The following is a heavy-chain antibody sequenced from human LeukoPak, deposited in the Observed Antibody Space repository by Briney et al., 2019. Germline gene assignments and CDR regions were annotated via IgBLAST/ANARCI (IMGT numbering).Heavy chain of an antibody. CDR1: GYTFTSYD. J-gene: IGHJ6*03. CDR2: MNPNRGNT. D-gene: IGHD6-19*01. CDR3: ARGRGGGLDPYYMDV. V-gene: IGHV1-8*01. Sequence: EASVKVSCKASGYTFTSYDIKWVRQATGQGLEGMGWMNPNRGNTGYAQKFQGRVTMSRNTSTSTAYMELSSLRSEDTAVYYCARGRGGGLDPYYMDVWGKGTTVTISS.